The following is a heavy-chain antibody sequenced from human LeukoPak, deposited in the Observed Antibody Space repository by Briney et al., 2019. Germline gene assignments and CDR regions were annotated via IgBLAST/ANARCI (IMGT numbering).Heavy chain of an antibody. CDR2: IYYSGST. CDR3: ARGGDYGDYDGDYYYYGMGV. CDR1: GGSISSYY. J-gene: IGHJ6*02. D-gene: IGHD4-17*01. V-gene: IGHV4-59*01. Sequence: SGTLSLTCTVSGGSISSYYWSWIRQPPGKGLEWIGYIYYSGSTNYNPSLKSRVTISVDTSKNQFSLKLSSVTAADTAVYYCARGGDYGDYDGDYYYYGMGVWGQGTTVTVSS.